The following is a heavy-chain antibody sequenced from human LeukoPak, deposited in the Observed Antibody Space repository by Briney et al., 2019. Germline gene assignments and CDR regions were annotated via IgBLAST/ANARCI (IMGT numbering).Heavy chain of an antibody. CDR2: IYYTGST. CDR3: ARRIHYGDLYFDY. V-gene: IGHV4-59*08. CDR1: GDSISSYY. J-gene: IGHJ4*02. D-gene: IGHD4-17*01. Sequence: SETLSLTCTVSGDSISSYYWSWIRQPPGKGLEWIGCIYYTGSTVYNPSLRSRVTISVDTSKNQFSLKLSFVTAADTAVYHCARRIHYGDLYFDYWGQGTLVTVSS.